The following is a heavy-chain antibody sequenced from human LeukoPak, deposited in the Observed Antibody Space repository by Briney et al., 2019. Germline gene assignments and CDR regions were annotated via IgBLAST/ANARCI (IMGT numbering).Heavy chain of an antibody. J-gene: IGHJ4*02. D-gene: IGHD2-2*01. CDR2: INPSGSIT. V-gene: IGHV1-46*01. CDR1: GFTFTSYS. Sequence: ASAKVSCKASGFTFTSYSMQWVRQAPGQRLEWMGIINPSGSITSYTQKFQGRVTITRDTSTSTVYMELSSLRSEDTAVYYCARDAVKAGLYQLPDDYWGQGTLVTVSS. CDR3: ARDAVKAGLYQLPDDY.